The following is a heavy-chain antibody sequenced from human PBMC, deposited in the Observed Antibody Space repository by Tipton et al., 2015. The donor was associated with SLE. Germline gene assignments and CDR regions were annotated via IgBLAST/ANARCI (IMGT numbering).Heavy chain of an antibody. CDR1: GGSTSSYY. CDR3: ARAEGSWDAFDI. V-gene: IGHV4-59*01. CDR2: IYYSGST. Sequence: TLSLTCTVSGGSTSSYYWSWIRQPPGRGLEWIGYIYYSGSTNYNPSLKSRVTISVDTSKNQFSLKLSSVTAADTAVYYCARAEGSWDAFDIWGQGTMVTVSS. D-gene: IGHD2-15*01. J-gene: IGHJ3*02.